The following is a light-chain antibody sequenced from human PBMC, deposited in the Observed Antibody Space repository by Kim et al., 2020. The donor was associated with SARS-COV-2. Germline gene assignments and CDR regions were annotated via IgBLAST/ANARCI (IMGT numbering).Light chain of an antibody. CDR1: QTIHNK. Sequence: SPGERATLSCRASQTIHNKLVWYQQTPGQAPRLLLYDATTRDTGVPARFIGSGSETDFTLTISSLQSEDFTVYYCQQSNYWPPFTFGPGTKVDIK. CDR3: QQSNYWPPFT. J-gene: IGKJ1*01. V-gene: IGKV3-15*01. CDR2: DAT.